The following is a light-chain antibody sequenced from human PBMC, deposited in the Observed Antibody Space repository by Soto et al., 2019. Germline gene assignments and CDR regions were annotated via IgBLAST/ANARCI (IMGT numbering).Light chain of an antibody. CDR2: KAS. CDR1: QSISSW. Sequence: IQMTQSPSTLSASVRDRVTMTCRASQSISSWLAWYQQKPGKAPKLLIYKASSLESGVPSRFSGSGSGTEFTLTISSLQPDDFATYYCQQDNSYPWTFGQGAKV. J-gene: IGKJ1*01. V-gene: IGKV1-5*03. CDR3: QQDNSYPWT.